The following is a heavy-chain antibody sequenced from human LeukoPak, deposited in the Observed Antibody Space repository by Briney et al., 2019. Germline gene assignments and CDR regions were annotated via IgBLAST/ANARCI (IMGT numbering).Heavy chain of an antibody. CDR1: GGSISSYY. V-gene: IGHV4-59*01. Sequence: PSETLSLTCTVSGGSISSYYWSWIRQPPGKGLEWVGYIYYSGSTNYNPSLKSRVTISVDTSKNQFSLKLSSVTAADTAAYYCARASWYCSSTSCSSAAFDIWGQGTMVTVSS. D-gene: IGHD2-2*01. J-gene: IGHJ3*02. CDR3: ARASWYCSSTSCSSAAFDI. CDR2: IYYSGST.